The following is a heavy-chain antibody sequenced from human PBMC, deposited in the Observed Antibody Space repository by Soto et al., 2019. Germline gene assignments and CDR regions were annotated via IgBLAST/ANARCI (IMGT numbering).Heavy chain of an antibody. CDR1: GGFVSSGSSY. Sequence: PSATISLTFSFSGGFVSSGSSYWGWIRKPPGKGLEWIGFIYNSETFNYNPSIKSRVTLSVDTSKHQFSLKLSSVTAADTAVYYCARVPLRYSSSHNFDSCGQGALVTVSS. CDR3: ARVPLRYSSSHNFDS. D-gene: IGHD6-19*01. CDR2: IYNSETF. V-gene: IGHV4-61*01. J-gene: IGHJ4*02.